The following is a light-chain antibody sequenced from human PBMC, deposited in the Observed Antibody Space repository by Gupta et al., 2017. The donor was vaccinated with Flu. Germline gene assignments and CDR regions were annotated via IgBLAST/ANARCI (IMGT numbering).Light chain of an antibody. CDR3: SLYTSGSTLVVA. V-gene: IGLV2-14*01. CDR2: DVS. CDR1: TSDVGGYNS. Sequence: QSALTQPASVSGSPGQSITISCTGTTSDVGGYNSVSWYQQRPGTAPKLMIYDVSNRPSGISNRFSGSKSGNTASLTISGLQAEDEADYYCSLYTSGSTLVVAFGGGIKLTVL. J-gene: IGLJ2*01.